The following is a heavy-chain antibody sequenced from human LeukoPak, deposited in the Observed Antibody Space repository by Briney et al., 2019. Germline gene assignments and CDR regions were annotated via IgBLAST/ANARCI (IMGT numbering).Heavy chain of an antibody. V-gene: IGHV3-53*01. J-gene: IGHJ4*02. Sequence: QPGGSLRLSCAASGFTVSSNYMSWVRQAPGKGLEWVSVIYSGGSTYYADSVKGRFTISRDNSKNTLYLQMNSLRAEDTAVYYCARDPPPVSYNWNDEPYFDYWGQGTLVTVSS. D-gene: IGHD1-1*01. CDR2: IYSGGST. CDR1: GFTVSSNY. CDR3: ARDPPPVSYNWNDEPYFDY.